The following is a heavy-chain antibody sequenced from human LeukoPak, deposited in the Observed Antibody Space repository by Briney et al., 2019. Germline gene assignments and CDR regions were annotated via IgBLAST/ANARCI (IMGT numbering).Heavy chain of an antibody. Sequence: PSETLSLTCTVSGGSISSSSYYWGWIRQPPGKGLEWTGSIYYSGSTYYNPSPKSRVTIPVDTSKNQFSLKLSSVTAADTAVYYCARHDNYYGSGSSDYWGQGTLVTVSS. D-gene: IGHD3-10*01. V-gene: IGHV4-39*01. CDR1: GGSISSSSYY. CDR2: IYYSGST. CDR3: ARHDNYYGSGSSDY. J-gene: IGHJ4*02.